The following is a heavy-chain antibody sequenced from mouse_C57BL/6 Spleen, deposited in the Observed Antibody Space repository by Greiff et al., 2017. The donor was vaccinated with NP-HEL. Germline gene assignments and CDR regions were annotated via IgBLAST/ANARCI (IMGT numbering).Heavy chain of an antibody. CDR2: IYPGDGDT. Sequence: VQVVESGAELVKPGASVKISCKASGYAFSSYWMNWVKQRPGQGLEWIGQIYPGDGDTNYNGKFKGKATLTADKSSSTAYMQLSSLTSEDSAVYFCARGRQLRLAFDYWGQGTTLTVSS. CDR3: ARGRQLRLAFDY. D-gene: IGHD3-2*02. V-gene: IGHV1-80*01. J-gene: IGHJ2*01. CDR1: GYAFSSYW.